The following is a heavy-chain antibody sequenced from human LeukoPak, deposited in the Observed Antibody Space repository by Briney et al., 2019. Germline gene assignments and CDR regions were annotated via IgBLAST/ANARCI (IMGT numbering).Heavy chain of an antibody. V-gene: IGHV3-48*01. Sequence: GGSLRLSCAASGFTFSSYSMNWVRQAPGKGPEWISWITGSGTDIIYADSVKGRFTISRDNAKNSLYLQMNSLRAEDTAMYYCARDQDYGFTYWGQGTLATVSS. CDR1: GFTFSSYS. D-gene: IGHD4-17*01. CDR2: ITGSGTDI. CDR3: ARDQDYGFTY. J-gene: IGHJ4*02.